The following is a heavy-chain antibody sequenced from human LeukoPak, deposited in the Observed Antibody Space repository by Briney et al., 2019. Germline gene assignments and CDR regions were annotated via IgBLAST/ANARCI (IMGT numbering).Heavy chain of an antibody. Sequence: ASVKVSCKASGYTFTSYAMHWVRQAPGQRLEWMGWINAGNGNTKYSQKFQGRVTMTRNTSISTAYMELSSLRSEDTAVYYCARGVLLWFGEFDWFDPWGQGTLVTVSS. CDR1: GYTFTSYA. J-gene: IGHJ5*02. CDR2: INAGNGNT. CDR3: ARGVLLWFGEFDWFDP. V-gene: IGHV1-3*01. D-gene: IGHD3-10*01.